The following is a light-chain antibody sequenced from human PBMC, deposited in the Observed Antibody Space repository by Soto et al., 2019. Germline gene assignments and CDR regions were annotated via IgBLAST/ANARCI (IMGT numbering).Light chain of an antibody. CDR1: SSDVGGYNY. CDR2: DVN. CDR3: SSYTSSIS. Sequence: QSVLTQPASVSGSPGQSITISCTGTSSDVGGYNYVSWYQQHPGKAPKLMIYDVNTRPSGVSNRFSGSKSGNTASLTISGLQAEDEADYYCSSYTSSISXGGGXKLTVL. V-gene: IGLV2-14*01. J-gene: IGLJ2*01.